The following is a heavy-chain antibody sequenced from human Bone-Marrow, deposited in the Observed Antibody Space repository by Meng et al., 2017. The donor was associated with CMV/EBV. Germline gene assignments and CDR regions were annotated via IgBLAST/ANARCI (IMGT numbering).Heavy chain of an antibody. D-gene: IGHD1-14*01. CDR1: GFTVSTNH. CDR2: IYKDGST. V-gene: IGHV3-53*01. J-gene: IGHJ2*01. CDR3: VKGASINPAYFDL. Sequence: SCAASGFTVSTNHMSWVRQAPGKGLEWVSAIYKDGSTYYIDSVKGRFTISRDNSKNTLHLQMNSLRAEDTALYYCVKGASINPAYFDLWGRGTLVTVPS.